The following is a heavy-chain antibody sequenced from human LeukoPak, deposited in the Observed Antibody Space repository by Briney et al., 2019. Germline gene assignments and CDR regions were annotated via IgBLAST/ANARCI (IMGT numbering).Heavy chain of an antibody. J-gene: IGHJ4*02. CDR3: ARATYYGSGSYDY. D-gene: IGHD3-10*01. CDR1: GFTFSSYA. Sequence: PGGSLRLSCAASGFTFSSYAISWVRQAPGQGLEWIGRIIPILGIANYAQKFQGRVTITADKSTSTAYMELSSLRSEDTAVYYCARATYYGSGSYDYWGQGTLVTVSS. CDR2: IIPILGIA. V-gene: IGHV1-69*04.